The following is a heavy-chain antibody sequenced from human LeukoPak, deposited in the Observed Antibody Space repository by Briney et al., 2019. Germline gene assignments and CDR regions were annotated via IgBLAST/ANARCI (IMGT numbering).Heavy chain of an antibody. V-gene: IGHV3-15*01. CDR1: GFGFTYAW. J-gene: IGHJ4*02. CDR2: IKSKTDGGTT. Sequence: GGSLRLSCVASGFGFTYAWMTWVRQAPGKGLEWVGRIKSKTDGGTTDYAAPVKGRFTISRDDSKNTLYLQMNSLKTEDTAVYYCTTYGLGYYDFWSGYPAGYYFDYWGQGTLVTVSS. CDR3: TTYGLGYYDFWSGYPAGYYFDY. D-gene: IGHD3-3*01.